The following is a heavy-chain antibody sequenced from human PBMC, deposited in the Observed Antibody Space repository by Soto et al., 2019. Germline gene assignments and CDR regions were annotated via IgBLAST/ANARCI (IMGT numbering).Heavy chain of an antibody. CDR1: GGTFSSYT. CDR2: IIPILGIA. J-gene: IGHJ3*02. D-gene: IGHD3-16*02. CDR3: ARLSPIPFDI. Sequence: QVQLVQSGAEVKKPGSSVKVSCKASGGTFSSYTISWVRQAPGQGLEWMGRIIPILGIANYAQKFQGRVTITADKSTSKDYMELSSLRSEDTAVYYCARLSPIPFDIWGQGTMVTVSS. V-gene: IGHV1-69*02.